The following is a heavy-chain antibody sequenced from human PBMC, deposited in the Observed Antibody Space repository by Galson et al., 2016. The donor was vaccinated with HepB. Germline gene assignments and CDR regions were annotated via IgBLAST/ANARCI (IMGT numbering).Heavy chain of an antibody. J-gene: IGHJ4*02. CDR2: INQDGSQE. Sequence: SLRLSCAVSGFTFSSSWMSWVRQAPRKGLEWVANINQDGSQEYYVDSVKGRFTISRDNAKNTLYLQMNSLRAEDTAVYYCARDLRWFDYWGQGTLVTVSS. CDR3: ARDLRWFDY. V-gene: IGHV3-7*03. CDR1: GFTFSSSW. D-gene: IGHD4-23*01.